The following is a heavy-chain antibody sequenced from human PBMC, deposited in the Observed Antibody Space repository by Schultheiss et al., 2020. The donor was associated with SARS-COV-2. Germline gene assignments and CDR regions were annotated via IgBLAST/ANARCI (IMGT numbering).Heavy chain of an antibody. V-gene: IGHV4-59*01. CDR1: GGSISSYY. J-gene: IGHJ5*02. D-gene: IGHD3-22*01. CDR3: ARGRYSSGLGRWFDP. Sequence: GSLRLSCTVSGGSISSYYWSWIRQPAGKGLEWIGYIYYSGSTNYNPSLKSRVTISVDTSKNQFSLKLSSVTAADTAVYYCARGRYSSGLGRWFDPWGQGTLVTVSS. CDR2: IYYSGST.